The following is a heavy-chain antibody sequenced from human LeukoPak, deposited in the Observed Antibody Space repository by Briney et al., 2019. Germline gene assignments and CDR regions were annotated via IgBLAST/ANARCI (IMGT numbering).Heavy chain of an antibody. D-gene: IGHD1-26*01. Sequence: PSETLSLTCAVYGGSFSGYYWSWIRQPPGKGLEWDGEINHSGSTNYNPSLKSRVTISVDTSKNQFSLKLSSVTAADTAVYYCARGPNSGYFDYWGQGTLVTVSS. V-gene: IGHV4-34*01. CDR1: GGSFSGYY. CDR3: ARGPNSGYFDY. J-gene: IGHJ4*02. CDR2: INHSGST.